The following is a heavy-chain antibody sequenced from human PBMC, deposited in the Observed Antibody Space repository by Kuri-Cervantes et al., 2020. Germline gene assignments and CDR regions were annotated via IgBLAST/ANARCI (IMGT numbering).Heavy chain of an antibody. Sequence: GESLKISCAASGFTVSSNYMSWVRQAPGKGLEWVSVIYSDGSTYYADSVKGRFTISRDNSKNTLYLQMNSLRAEDTAVYYCAREWNYYGSGSYSGYYYGMDVWGQGTTVTVSS. CDR2: IYSDGST. D-gene: IGHD3-10*01. CDR1: GFTVSSNY. CDR3: AREWNYYGSGSYSGYYYGMDV. V-gene: IGHV3-53*01. J-gene: IGHJ6*02.